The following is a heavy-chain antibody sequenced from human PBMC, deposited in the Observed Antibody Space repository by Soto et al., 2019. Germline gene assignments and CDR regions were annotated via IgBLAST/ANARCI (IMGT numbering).Heavy chain of an antibody. Sequence: AASVKVSCKASGGTFSSYAISWVRQAPGQGLEWMGGIIPIFGTANYAQKFQGRVTITADESTSTAYMELSSLRSEDTAVYYCARDTISSGWLNYYYYYGMDVWGQGTTVTVSS. CDR2: IIPIFGTA. CDR3: ARDTISSGWLNYYYYYGMDV. J-gene: IGHJ6*02. D-gene: IGHD6-19*01. V-gene: IGHV1-69*13. CDR1: GGTFSSYA.